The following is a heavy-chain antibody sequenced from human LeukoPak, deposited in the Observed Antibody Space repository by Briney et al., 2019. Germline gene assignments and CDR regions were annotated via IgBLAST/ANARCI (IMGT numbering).Heavy chain of an antibody. J-gene: IGHJ4*02. Sequence: GGSLRLSCAASGFTFSSYGMHWVRQAPGKGLEWVAFIRYDGSNKYYADSVKGRFTISRDNSKNTLYLQMNSLRAEDTAVYYCAKDLHDSSGYYNFDYWGQGTLVTVSS. CDR2: IRYDGSNK. CDR1: GFTFSSYG. V-gene: IGHV3-30*02. CDR3: AKDLHDSSGYYNFDY. D-gene: IGHD3-22*01.